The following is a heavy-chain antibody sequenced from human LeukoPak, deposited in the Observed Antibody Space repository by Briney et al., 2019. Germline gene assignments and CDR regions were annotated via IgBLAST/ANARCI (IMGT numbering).Heavy chain of an antibody. CDR3: ARLKTAAGKNEGIAP. Sequence: ASVKVSCKASGYTFTSYDINWVRQATGQGLEWMGWMNPNRGNTGYAQKFQGRVTMTRNTSISTAYMELSSLRSEDTAVYYCARLKTAAGKNEGIAPWGQGTLVTVSS. J-gene: IGHJ5*02. CDR2: MNPNRGNT. V-gene: IGHV1-8*01. D-gene: IGHD6-13*01. CDR1: GYTFTSYD.